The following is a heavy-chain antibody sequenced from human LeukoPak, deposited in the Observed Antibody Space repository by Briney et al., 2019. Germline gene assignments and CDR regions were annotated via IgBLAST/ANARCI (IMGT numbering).Heavy chain of an antibody. D-gene: IGHD1-26*01. CDR1: GITFSDYW. Sequence: GGSLRLSCAASGITFSDYWMHWVRQAPGKGLEWVSLIYSGRSTYYADSVKGRFIISRDNSKNTLYLQMNSLRAEDTAVYYCARYSGTFSNSYFDCWGQGTLVTVSS. CDR3: ARYSGTFSNSYFDC. J-gene: IGHJ4*02. CDR2: IYSGRST. V-gene: IGHV3-66*01.